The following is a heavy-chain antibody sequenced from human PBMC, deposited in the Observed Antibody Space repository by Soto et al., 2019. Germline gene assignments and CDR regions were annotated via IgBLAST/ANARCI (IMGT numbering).Heavy chain of an antibody. CDR2: IKSKTDGGTT. V-gene: IGHV3-15*07. Sequence: GGSLRLSCAASGFTFSNAWMNWVRQAPGKGLEWVGRIKSKTDGGTTEYAAPCKGRFTISTDDSKNTLYLQMNSLKTEDTAVYYCTTDSNILTENYYYYGMDVWGQGTTVTVSS. J-gene: IGHJ6*02. CDR3: TTDSNILTENYYYYGMDV. D-gene: IGHD3-9*01. CDR1: GFTFSNAW.